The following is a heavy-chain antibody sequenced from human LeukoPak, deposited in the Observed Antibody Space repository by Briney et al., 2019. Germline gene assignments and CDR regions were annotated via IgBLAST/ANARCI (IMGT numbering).Heavy chain of an antibody. CDR2: IYPGDSDT. D-gene: IGHD6-13*01. CDR3: ARMAWVGYSSSWCDY. CDR1: GYSFTSYW. V-gene: IGHV5-51*01. Sequence: GESLKISCKGSGYSFTSYWIGWVRQMPGKGLEWMGIIYPGDSDTRYSPSFQGQVTISADKSISTAYLQWSSLKASDTAMYYCARMAWVGYSSSWCDYWGQGTLVTVSS. J-gene: IGHJ4*02.